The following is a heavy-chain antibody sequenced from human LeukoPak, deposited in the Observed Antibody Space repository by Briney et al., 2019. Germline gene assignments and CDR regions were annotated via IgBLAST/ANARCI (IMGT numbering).Heavy chain of an antibody. CDR3: AKRGYYYDGSGYYSRTYFDY. J-gene: IGHJ4*02. Sequence: PGGSLRLSCVVSGFTFSSYGMHWVRQAPGKGLEWVAVISYDGSNKYYADSVKGRFTISRDNSKNTLYLQMNSLRAEDTAVYYFAKRGYYYDGSGYYSRTYFDYWGQGTLVIVSS. V-gene: IGHV3-30*18. CDR2: ISYDGSNK. CDR1: GFTFSSYG. D-gene: IGHD3-22*01.